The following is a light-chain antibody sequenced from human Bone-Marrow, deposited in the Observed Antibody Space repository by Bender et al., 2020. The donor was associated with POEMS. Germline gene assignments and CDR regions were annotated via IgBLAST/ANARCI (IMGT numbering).Light chain of an antibody. CDR3: SSYSSSRAYV. CDR1: STDVGRYNY. V-gene: IGLV2-8*01. J-gene: IGLJ1*01. Sequence: QSALTQPPSASGFPGESVTISCSGTSTDVGRYNYVSWYLQRPGKAPKLLIYGVTERPSGVPDRFSASKSGNTASLTISGLQAEDEADYYCSSYSSSRAYVFGTGTRVSVL. CDR2: GVT.